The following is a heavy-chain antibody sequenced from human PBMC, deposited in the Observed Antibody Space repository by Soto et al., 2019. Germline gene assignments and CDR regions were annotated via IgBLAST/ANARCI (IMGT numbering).Heavy chain of an antibody. CDR1: GFTFSSYA. CDR3: ARDQDVVVAPLTFDY. D-gene: IGHD2-15*01. J-gene: IGHJ4*02. CDR2: ISGSGGST. V-gene: IGHV3-23*01. Sequence: PGGSLRLSCAASGFTFSSYAMSWVRQAPGKGLEWVSAISGSGGSTYYADSVKGRFTISRDNAKNSLYLQMNSLRAEDTAVYYCARDQDVVVAPLTFDYWGQGTLVTVSS.